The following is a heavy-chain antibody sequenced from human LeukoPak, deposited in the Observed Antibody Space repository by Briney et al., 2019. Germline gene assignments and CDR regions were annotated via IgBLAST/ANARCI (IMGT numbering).Heavy chain of an antibody. CDR1: GLTFNNYA. Sequence: GGSLRPSCAVSGLTFNNYAMSWVRQAPGKGLEWVSAISKSGDHTYYAASAKGRFTIYRDNSKNTQYLQMNSLRAEDKAVYYCATSWGPDTSAFRWGRDGMDVWGQGTTVIVS. CDR3: ATSWGPDTSAFRWGRDGMDV. J-gene: IGHJ6*02. V-gene: IGHV3-23*01. D-gene: IGHD3-16*01. CDR2: ISKSGDHT.